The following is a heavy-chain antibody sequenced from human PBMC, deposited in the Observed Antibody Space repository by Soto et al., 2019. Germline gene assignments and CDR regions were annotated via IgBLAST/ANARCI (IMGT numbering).Heavy chain of an antibody. CDR2: IDPSGNGT. D-gene: IGHD3-22*01. V-gene: IGHV1-46*01. CDR3: AINYYDSSAYLY. Sequence: QVQLVQSGAEVKKPGASVKVSCKASGHTLINYYMHWVRQAPGQGLDWLGKIDPSGNGTSYAERFQGRFTLTSDTSTNTVYVELSSLRSEDTAIYYCAINYYDSSAYLYWGQGTLVTVSS. CDR1: GHTLINYY. J-gene: IGHJ4*02.